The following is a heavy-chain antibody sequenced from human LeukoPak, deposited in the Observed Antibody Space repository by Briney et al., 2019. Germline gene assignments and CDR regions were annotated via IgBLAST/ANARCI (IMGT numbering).Heavy chain of an antibody. D-gene: IGHD1-26*01. V-gene: IGHV1-8*01. CDR2: MNPNSGNT. CDR1: GYTFTSYD. J-gene: IGHJ5*02. Sequence: ASVKVSCKASGYTFTSYDINWVRQATGQGLEWMGWMNPNSGNTGYAQKFQGRVTMTRNTSISKAYMELSSLRSEDTAVYYCARGGLALGGFDPWGQGTLVTVSS. CDR3: ARGGLALGGFDP.